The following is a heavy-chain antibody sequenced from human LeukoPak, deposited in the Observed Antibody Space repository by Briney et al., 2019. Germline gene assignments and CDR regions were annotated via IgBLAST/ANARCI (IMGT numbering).Heavy chain of an antibody. V-gene: IGHV3-21*01. CDR3: ARERSGYFY. CDR1: GFNFSSYS. D-gene: IGHD3-3*01. CDR2: ISSSSSFR. Sequence: PGGSLTLSCAASGFNFSSYSMNWVRQAPAKGLEWVSSISSSSSFRYYADSVKDRFTISRDNAKNSLYLQMNSLRAEDTAVYYYARERSGYFYWGQGTLVTVSS. J-gene: IGHJ4*02.